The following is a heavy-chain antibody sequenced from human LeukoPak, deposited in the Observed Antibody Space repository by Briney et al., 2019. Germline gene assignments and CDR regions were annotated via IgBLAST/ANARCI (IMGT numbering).Heavy chain of an antibody. CDR1: GFTFSSYG. CDR2: IKQDGSEK. J-gene: IGHJ4*02. V-gene: IGHV3-7*01. Sequence: GGSLRLSCAASGFTFSSYGMHWVRQAPGKGLEWVANIKQDGSEKYYVDSVKGRFTISRDNAKNPLYLQMNSLRAEDTAVYYCARDRRNYYDSSGYYDYWGQGTLVTVSS. CDR3: ARDRRNYYDSSGYYDY. D-gene: IGHD3-22*01.